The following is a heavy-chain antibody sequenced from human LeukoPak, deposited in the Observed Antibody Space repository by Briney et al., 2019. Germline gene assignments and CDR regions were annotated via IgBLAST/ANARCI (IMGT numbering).Heavy chain of an antibody. CDR2: IYYSGST. J-gene: IGHJ6*02. CDR1: GGSISSYY. V-gene: IGHV4-59*08. CDR3: ARHSDSSGGMDV. Sequence: SETLSLTCTVSGGSISSYYWSWIRQPPGKGPEWIGYIYYSGSTNYNPSLKSRVTISVDTSKNQFSLKLSSVTAADTAVYYCARHSDSSGGMDVWGQGTTVTVSS. D-gene: IGHD6-19*01.